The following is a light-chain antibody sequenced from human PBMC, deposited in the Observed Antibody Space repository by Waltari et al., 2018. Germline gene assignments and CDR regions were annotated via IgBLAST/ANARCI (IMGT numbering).Light chain of an antibody. J-gene: IGLJ2*01. CDR1: RSDIGSNT. CDR2: NYA. Sequence: QSVLTQPPSVSGTPGQRVTISCFGSRSDIGSNTVNWYQHLPGTAPKRPIYNYAHRPTGVTDRFSGSKSGTSASLDITGLQSEDEADYYCATWDDSLNVVFGGGTKVTVL. V-gene: IGLV1-44*01. CDR3: ATWDDSLNVV.